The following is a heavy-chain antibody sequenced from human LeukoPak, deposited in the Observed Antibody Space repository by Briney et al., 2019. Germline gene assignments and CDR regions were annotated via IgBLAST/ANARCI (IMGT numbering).Heavy chain of an antibody. D-gene: IGHD5-24*01. J-gene: IGHJ4*02. V-gene: IGHV1-69*04. Sequence: ASVKVSCKASGGTFSSYAINSVRQAPVQGLEWMGRIIPIFGIANYAQKFQGRVTITAEKSTSPAYMELSSLRSEDKAVYYCARGDGGDGYNTDYYFDYWGQGTLVTVSS. CDR3: ARGDGGDGYNTDYYFDY. CDR2: IIPIFGIA. CDR1: GGTFSSYA.